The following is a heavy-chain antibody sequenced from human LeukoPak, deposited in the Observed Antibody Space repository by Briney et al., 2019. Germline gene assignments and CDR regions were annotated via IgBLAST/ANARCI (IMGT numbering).Heavy chain of an antibody. D-gene: IGHD3-3*01. J-gene: IGHJ4*02. CDR1: GGSISTYY. CDR3: SRGLDFRSGYSFDY. CDR2: VYYSGST. Sequence: SETLSLTCTVSGGSISTYYWSWIRQPPGKGLEWIGYVYYSGSTNYSPSLSSRLTISIDTSKNQFPLKLSSVTAADTAVYYCSRGLDFRSGYSFDYWGQGILVTVSS. V-gene: IGHV4-59*01.